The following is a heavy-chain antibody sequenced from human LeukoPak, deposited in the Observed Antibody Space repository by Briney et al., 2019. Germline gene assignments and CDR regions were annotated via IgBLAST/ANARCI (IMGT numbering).Heavy chain of an antibody. CDR2: TYYRSKWNN. CDR3: ARANSGCYMS. CDR1: GDSVSSNSAT. D-gene: IGHD6-19*01. J-gene: IGHJ5*02. V-gene: IGHV6-1*01. Sequence: SQTLSLTCAISGDSVSSNSATWNWIRQSPSRGLEWLGRTYYRSKWNNEYAVSVKSRITINPDTSKNQFSLQPNSVIPEDTAVYYCARANSGCYMSWGQGTLVTVSS.